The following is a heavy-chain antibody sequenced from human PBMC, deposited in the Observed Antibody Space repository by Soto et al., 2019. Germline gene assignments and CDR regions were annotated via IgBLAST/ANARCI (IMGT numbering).Heavy chain of an antibody. Sequence: ALRLSCAASGFTFSSYAMHWVRQAPGKGLEWVAVISYDGSNKYYADSVKGRFTISRDNSKNTLYLQMNSLRAEDTAVYYCAREPGDSTYFDYWGQGTLVTVSS. V-gene: IGHV3-30-3*01. CDR3: AREPGDSTYFDY. CDR2: ISYDGSNK. J-gene: IGHJ4*02. CDR1: GFTFSSYA. D-gene: IGHD4-4*01.